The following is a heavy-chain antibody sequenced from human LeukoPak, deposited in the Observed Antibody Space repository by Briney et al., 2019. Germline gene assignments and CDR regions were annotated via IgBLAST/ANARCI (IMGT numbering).Heavy chain of an antibody. V-gene: IGHV4-30-2*01. J-gene: IGHJ6*02. CDR2: IYHSGST. CDR1: GCSISSGGYS. CDR3: ARLQYSSTRVGYYGMDV. Sequence: PSQTLSLTCAVSGCSISSGGYSWSWIRQPPGKGLEWIGYIYHSGSTYYNPSLKSRVTISVDRSKNQFSLKLSSVTAADTAVYYCARLQYSSTRVGYYGMDVWGQGTTVTVSS. D-gene: IGHD2-2*01.